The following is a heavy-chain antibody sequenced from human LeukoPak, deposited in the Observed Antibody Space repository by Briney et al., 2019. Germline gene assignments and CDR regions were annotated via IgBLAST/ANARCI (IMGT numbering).Heavy chain of an antibody. CDR1: GFTVSSNF. D-gene: IGHD7-27*01. V-gene: IGHV3-53*01. CDR2: IYRDGTT. J-gene: IGHJ4*02. CDR3: AKTGGPWD. Sequence: GGSLRLSCAASGFTVSSNFMTWVRQAPGKGLGWVSVIYRDGTTYYADSVKGRFTISRDTSRNTLDLQMNSLRAEDTAVYYCAKTGGPWDWGQGDLVTVSS.